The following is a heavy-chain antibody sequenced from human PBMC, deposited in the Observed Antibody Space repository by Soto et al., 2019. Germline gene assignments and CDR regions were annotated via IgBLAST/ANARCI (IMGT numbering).Heavy chain of an antibody. CDR2: IYYTGST. CDR3: ARAVMATRGPYFDN. J-gene: IGHJ4*02. Sequence: SETLSLTCSVSGDSISSGDYYWSWIRQHPGKGLEWIGYIYYTGSTYYDPSLKSRVTMSVDTSKNQSSLQLSPATAADTAVFYCARAVMATRGPYFDNWGQGTLVTVSS. V-gene: IGHV4-31*03. CDR1: GDSISSGDYY. D-gene: IGHD2-21*01.